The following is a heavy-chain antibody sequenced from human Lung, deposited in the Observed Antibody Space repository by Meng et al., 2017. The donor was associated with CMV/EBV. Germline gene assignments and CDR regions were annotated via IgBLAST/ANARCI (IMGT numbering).Heavy chain of an antibody. D-gene: IGHD5-12*01. CDR1: GFFFTGYY. V-gene: IGHV1-2*02. J-gene: IGHJ4*02. CDR2: INPNSGGT. CDR3: AREAGGSGYDFVEY. Sequence: ASVKVSCKASGFFFTGYYMHWVRQAPGQGLEWMGWINPNSGGTKYAQKFQGRVTMTRDTSIRTAYMELRSLRSDDTAVYYCAREAGGSGYDFVEYWGQGTXVTVYS.